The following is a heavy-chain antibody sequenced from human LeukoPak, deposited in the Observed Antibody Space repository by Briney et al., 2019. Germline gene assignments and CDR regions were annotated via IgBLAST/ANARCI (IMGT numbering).Heavy chain of an antibody. CDR2: RSSNGNSI. D-gene: IGHD3-10*01. CDR1: GFTFSSYE. V-gene: IGHV3-48*03. CDR3: ARDITMVRGAYGMDV. J-gene: IGHJ6*02. Sequence: GGSLRLSCAASGFTFSSYEMNWVRQAPGKGLEWVSYRSSNGNSIYYADSVKGRFTISRDNAKNTLYLQMNSLRAEDTAVYYCARDITMVRGAYGMDVWGQGTTVTVSS.